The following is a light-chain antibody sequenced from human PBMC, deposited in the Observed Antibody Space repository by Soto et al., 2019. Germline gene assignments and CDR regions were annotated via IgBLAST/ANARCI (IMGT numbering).Light chain of an antibody. J-gene: IGKJ5*01. CDR2: GAS. CDR3: QQYGSSTIT. CDR1: QSVSSSY. V-gene: IGKV3-20*01. Sequence: EIVLTQSPGTLSLSPGERATLSCRASQSVSSSYLAWYQQKPGQAPRLLIYGASSRATGIPDRFSGSGSGTDFTLTISRLEPEDLAVYYCQQYGSSTITCGQGTRLEIK.